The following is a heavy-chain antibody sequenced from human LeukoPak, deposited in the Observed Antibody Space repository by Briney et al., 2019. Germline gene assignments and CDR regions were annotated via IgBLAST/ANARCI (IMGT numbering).Heavy chain of an antibody. Sequence: GGSLRLSCAASGFTVSSNYMSWVRQAPGKGLEWVSVIYSGGSTYYADSVKGRFTISRDNSKNTLYLQMNSLRAEDTAVYYCARDNVNYYDSSGYYKAIDYWGQGTLVTVSS. CDR2: IYSGGST. V-gene: IGHV3-66*01. CDR1: GFTVSSNY. J-gene: IGHJ4*02. D-gene: IGHD3-22*01. CDR3: ARDNVNYYDSSGYYKAIDY.